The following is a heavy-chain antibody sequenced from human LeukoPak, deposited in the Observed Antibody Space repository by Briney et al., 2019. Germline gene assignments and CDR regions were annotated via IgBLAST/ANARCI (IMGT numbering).Heavy chain of an antibody. CDR1: GGSISSYY. Sequence: SSETLSLTCTVSGGSISSYYWSWIRQPPGKGLEWIGYIYYSGSTNYNPSLKSRVTISVDTSKNQFSLKLSSVTAADTAVYYCARGDGYSSSWYFPPRGGFDPWGQGTLVTVSS. V-gene: IGHV4-59*01. D-gene: IGHD6-13*01. CDR3: ARGDGYSSSWYFPPRGGFDP. J-gene: IGHJ5*02. CDR2: IYYSGST.